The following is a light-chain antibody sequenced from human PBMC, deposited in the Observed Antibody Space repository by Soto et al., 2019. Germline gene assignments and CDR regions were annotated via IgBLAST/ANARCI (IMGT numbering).Light chain of an antibody. V-gene: IGKV3-20*01. CDR2: GAS. J-gene: IGKJ1*01. CDR1: QSLSSSY. Sequence: EIVLTQSPGTLSLSPGERASLSCRASQSLSSSYLAWYQQKPGQAPRLLIYGASSRATGIPDRFSGSGSGTDFTLTISRLEPADFAVYYCQQYGRSRWTFGQGTKVEIK. CDR3: QQYGRSRWT.